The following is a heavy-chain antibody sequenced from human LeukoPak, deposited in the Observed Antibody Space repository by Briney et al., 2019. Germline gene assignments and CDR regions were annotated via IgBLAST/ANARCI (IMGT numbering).Heavy chain of an antibody. Sequence: GGSLRLSCAASGFTFSSYAMHWVRQAPGKGLEWVAVISYDGSNKYYADSVKGRFTISRDNSKNTLYLQMDSLRAEDTAVYYCARGSYSTVPELFDYWGQGTLVTVSS. D-gene: IGHD4-11*01. CDR2: ISYDGSNK. J-gene: IGHJ4*02. CDR3: ARGSYSTVPELFDY. V-gene: IGHV3-30*04. CDR1: GFTFSSYA.